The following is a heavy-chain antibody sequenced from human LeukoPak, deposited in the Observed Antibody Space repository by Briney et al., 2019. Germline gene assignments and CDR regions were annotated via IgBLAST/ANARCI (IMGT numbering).Heavy chain of an antibody. CDR1: GGSISSHY. CDR3: ARVGYDFWSGYFDY. D-gene: IGHD3-3*01. Sequence: SETLSLTCTVSGGSISSHYWSWIRQPPGKGLEWIGYIYYSGSTKYNPSLKSRVTISVDTFKNQFSLKLSSVTAADTAVYYCARVGYDFWSGYFDYWGQGTLVTVSS. CDR2: IYYSGST. V-gene: IGHV4-59*11. J-gene: IGHJ4*02.